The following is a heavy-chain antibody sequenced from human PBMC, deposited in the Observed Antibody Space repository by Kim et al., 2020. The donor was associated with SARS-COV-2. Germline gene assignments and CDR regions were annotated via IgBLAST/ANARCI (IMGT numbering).Heavy chain of an antibody. CDR3: ARAYSSGEWQDGVYGMDV. Sequence: GESLKISCKGSGYSFTSYWISWVRQMPGKGLEWMGRIDPSDSYTNYSPSFQGHVTISADKSISTAYLQWSSLKASDTAMYYCARAYSSGEWQDGVYGMDVWGQGTTVTVSS. CDR1: GYSFTSYW. V-gene: IGHV5-10-1*01. J-gene: IGHJ6*02. D-gene: IGHD6-25*01. CDR2: IDPSDSYT.